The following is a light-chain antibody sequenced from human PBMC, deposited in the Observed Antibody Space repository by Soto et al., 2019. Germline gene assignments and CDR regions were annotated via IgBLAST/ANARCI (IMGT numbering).Light chain of an antibody. J-gene: IGKJ4*01. CDR1: QSVRSNY. Sequence: EIVLTQSPGTLSLSSGERATLSCRASQSVRSNYLAWYQQKPGQAPRLLIYGASSRATGIPDRFGGSGSGTDVTLTISRLEPEDFAVYYCRQYASSPLTFGGGTKVEIK. CDR3: RQYASSPLT. V-gene: IGKV3-20*01. CDR2: GAS.